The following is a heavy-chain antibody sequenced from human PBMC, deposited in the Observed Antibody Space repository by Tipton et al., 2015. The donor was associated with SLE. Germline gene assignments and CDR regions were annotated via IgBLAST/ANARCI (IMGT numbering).Heavy chain of an antibody. V-gene: IGHV4-4*02. Sequence: TLSLTCAVSGDYIGSLPWWSWVRQSPGKGLEWIGEVHRDSGTTNYNPSLKSRVTISADTSKNQFSLKLTSVTAADSAIYYCARQLGWGDPFAFDYWDQGTLVTVSS. J-gene: IGHJ4*02. CDR3: ARQLGWGDPFAFDY. CDR1: GDYIGSLPW. CDR2: VHRDSGTT. D-gene: IGHD2-21*02.